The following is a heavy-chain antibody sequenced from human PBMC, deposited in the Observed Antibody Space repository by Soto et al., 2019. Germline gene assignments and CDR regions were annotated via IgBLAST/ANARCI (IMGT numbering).Heavy chain of an antibody. CDR1: GYTFTSYA. Sequence: ASVKVSCKASGYTFTSYAMHWVRQAPGQRLEWMGWINAGNGNTKYSQKFQGRVTITRDTSASTAYMELSSLRSEDTAVYYCARDEEVTIYYYGMDVWGQGTTVTVSS. CDR2: INAGNGNT. D-gene: IGHD2-21*02. J-gene: IGHJ6*02. CDR3: ARDEEVTIYYYGMDV. V-gene: IGHV1-3*01.